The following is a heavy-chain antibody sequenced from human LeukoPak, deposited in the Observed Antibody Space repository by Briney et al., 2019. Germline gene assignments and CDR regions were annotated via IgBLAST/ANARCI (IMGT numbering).Heavy chain of an antibody. V-gene: IGHV3-13*01. Sequence: GGSLRLSCAASGFSFSSYDMHWVRQATGKGLEWVSAIGTAGDTYYPGSVKGRFTISRENAKNSLYLQMNSLRAGDTAVYYCARGYCSGGSCAYFDYWGHGTLVTVSS. CDR1: GFSFSSYD. D-gene: IGHD2-15*01. CDR2: IGTAGDT. J-gene: IGHJ4*01. CDR3: ARGYCSGGSCAYFDY.